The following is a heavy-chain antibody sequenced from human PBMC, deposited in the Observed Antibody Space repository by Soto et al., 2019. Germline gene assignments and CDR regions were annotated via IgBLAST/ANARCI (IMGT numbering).Heavy chain of an antibody. V-gene: IGHV1-46*01. Sequence: ASVKVSCKASGYTFTNYYMHWVRQAPGQGLEWMGRINPSGGSTSYAQKFQGRVTMTRDTSTTTVYMELSSLRSEDTAVYYCARDSHYDSSGEDAFDIWGQGTMVTVSS. D-gene: IGHD3-22*01. CDR2: INPSGGST. CDR3: ARDSHYDSSGEDAFDI. CDR1: GYTFTNYY. J-gene: IGHJ3*02.